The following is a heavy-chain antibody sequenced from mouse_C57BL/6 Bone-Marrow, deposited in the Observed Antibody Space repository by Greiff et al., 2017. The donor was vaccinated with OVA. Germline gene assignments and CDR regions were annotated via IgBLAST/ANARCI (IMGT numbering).Heavy chain of an antibody. CDR1: GYTFTSYG. Sequence: VKQSCKASGYTFTSYGISWVKQRTGQGLEWIGEIYPRSGNTYYNEKFKGKATLTADKSSSTAYMELRSLTSEDSAVYFCARGYGNLYYAMDYWGQGTSVTVSS. CDR3: ARGYGNLYYAMDY. CDR2: IYPRSGNT. V-gene: IGHV1-81*01. J-gene: IGHJ4*01. D-gene: IGHD2-1*01.